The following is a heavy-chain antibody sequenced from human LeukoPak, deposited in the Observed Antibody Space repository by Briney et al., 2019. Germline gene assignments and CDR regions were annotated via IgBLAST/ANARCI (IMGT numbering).Heavy chain of an antibody. D-gene: IGHD2-2*02. CDR1: GGSFSGYY. Sequence: SETLSLTCAVYGGSFSGYYWSWIRQPPGKGLEWIGEINHSGSTNYNPSLKSRVTISVDTSKNQFSLKLSSVTAADTAVYYCARSYCSSTSRYIYWFDPWGQGTLVTVSS. V-gene: IGHV4-34*01. J-gene: IGHJ5*02. CDR2: INHSGST. CDR3: ARSYCSSTSRYIYWFDP.